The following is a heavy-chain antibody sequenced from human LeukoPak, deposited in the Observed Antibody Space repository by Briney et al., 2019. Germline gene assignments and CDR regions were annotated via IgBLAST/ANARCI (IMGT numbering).Heavy chain of an antibody. CDR2: ISWDGKNT. CDR3: AKGGTVTRLSYMDV. D-gene: IGHD4-17*01. J-gene: IGHJ6*03. Sequence: PGGSLRLSCAASGFTFDEFAMHWIRQVPGKGLEWVSLISWDGKNTYYADSVRGRFTMSRDNNRNSLYLQMNNLRPEDTALYYCAKGGTVTRLSYMDVWGKGTTVTVSS. V-gene: IGHV3-43D*03. CDR1: GFTFDEFA.